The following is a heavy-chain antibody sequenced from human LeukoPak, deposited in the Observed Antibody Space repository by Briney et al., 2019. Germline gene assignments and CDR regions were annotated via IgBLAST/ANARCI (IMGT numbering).Heavy chain of an antibody. CDR2: ISGSGGST. D-gene: IGHD3-22*01. J-gene: IGHJ4*02. CDR3: AKTRQRYYYDSSGYLDY. V-gene: IGHV3-23*01. Sequence: PGGSLRLSCAASGFTFSIYTMNWVRQAPGKGLEWVSAISGSGGSTYYADSVKGRFTISRDNSKNTLYLQMNSLRAEDTAVYYCAKTRQRYYYDSSGYLDYWGQGTLVTVSS. CDR1: GFTFSIYT.